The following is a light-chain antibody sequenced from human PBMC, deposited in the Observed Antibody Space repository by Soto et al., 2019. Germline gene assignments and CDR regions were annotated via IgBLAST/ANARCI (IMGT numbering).Light chain of an antibody. CDR1: QSVSNN. CDR2: GAS. CDR3: QQYSSWPFT. V-gene: IGKV3-15*01. J-gene: IGKJ3*01. Sequence: EIVLTNSPATLSLFPGDKATPSCGASQSVSNNLAWYHQKPGQAPGPLIYGASTRATGVPARFSGSGSGTEFTHTFSSLQSEDCAIYYLQQYSSWPFTFGPGTKV.